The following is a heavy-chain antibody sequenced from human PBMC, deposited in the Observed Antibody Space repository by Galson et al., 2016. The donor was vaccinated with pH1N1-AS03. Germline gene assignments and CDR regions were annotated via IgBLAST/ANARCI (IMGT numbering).Heavy chain of an antibody. CDR1: GFIFSDYA. V-gene: IGHV3-30-3*02. D-gene: IGHD6-13*01. CDR3: FKETGFSGTWYPFHQ. CDR2: VSYDTARQ. J-gene: IGHJ1*01. Sequence: SLRLSCAASGFIFSDYAMHWVRQAPGKGLEWVAFVSYDTARQQYADSVKGRFTISKDRPRNMLYLEMNNLRVEDTAVYYCFKETGFSGTWYPFHQWGQGTLVRVSA.